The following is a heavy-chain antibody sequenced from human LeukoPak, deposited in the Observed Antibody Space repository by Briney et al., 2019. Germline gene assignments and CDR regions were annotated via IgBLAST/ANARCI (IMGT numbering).Heavy chain of an antibody. CDR3: ARDGNSYCPDFDY. J-gene: IGHJ4*02. Sequence: PSETLSLTCAVYGGSFSGYYWSWIRQPPGKGLEWIGEINHSGSTNYNPSLKSRVTISVDTSKNQFSLKLSSVTAADTAVYYCARDGNSYCPDFDYWGQGTLVTVSS. CDR2: INHSGST. D-gene: IGHD2-15*01. V-gene: IGHV4-34*01. CDR1: GGSFSGYY.